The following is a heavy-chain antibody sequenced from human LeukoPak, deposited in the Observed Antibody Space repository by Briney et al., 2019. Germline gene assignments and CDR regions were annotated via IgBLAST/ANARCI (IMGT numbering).Heavy chain of an antibody. CDR1: GYTFTSNY. D-gene: IGHD7-27*01. Sequence: GASVKVSCKASGYTFTSNYIHWVRQAPGQGLEWMGRINPNSGGTNYAQKFQGRVTMTRDTSISTAYMELSRLSSDDTAVYYCARQISTGEVDYWGQGTLVTVSS. V-gene: IGHV1-2*06. CDR3: ARQISTGEVDY. J-gene: IGHJ4*02. CDR2: INPNSGGT.